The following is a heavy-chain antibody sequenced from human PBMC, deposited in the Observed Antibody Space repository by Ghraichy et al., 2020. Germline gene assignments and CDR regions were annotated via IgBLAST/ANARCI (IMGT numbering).Heavy chain of an antibody. CDR1: GFTFSSYA. V-gene: IGHV3-23*01. CDR2: ISGSGGST. CDR3: SSDPPNYDILTGYYPFDY. J-gene: IGHJ4*02. D-gene: IGHD3-9*01. Sequence: LSLTCAASGFTFSSYAMSWVRQAPGKGLEWVSAISGSGGSTYYADSVKGRFTISRDNSKNTLYLQMNSLRAEDTAVYYCSSDPPNYDILTGYYPFDYWGQGTLVTVSS.